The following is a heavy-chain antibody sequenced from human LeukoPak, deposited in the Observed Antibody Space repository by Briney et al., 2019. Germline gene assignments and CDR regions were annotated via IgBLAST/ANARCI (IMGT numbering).Heavy chain of an antibody. Sequence: GTSLRLSCAASGFTFSSYAIHWVRQAPGKGLEWVAVISYDGNNKYYADSVKGRFTTSRDNAKNSLYLQMNSLRAEDTAEYYCARVRPGQWLLRDAFDIWGQGTMVTVSS. CDR1: GFTFSSYA. CDR2: ISYDGNNK. CDR3: ARVRPGQWLLRDAFDI. V-gene: IGHV3-30*04. D-gene: IGHD6-19*01. J-gene: IGHJ3*02.